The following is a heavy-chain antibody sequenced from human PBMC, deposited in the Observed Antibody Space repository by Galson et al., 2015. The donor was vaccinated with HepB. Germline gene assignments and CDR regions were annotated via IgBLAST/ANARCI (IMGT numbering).Heavy chain of an antibody. CDR2: MNPNSGNT. Sequence: KVSCKASGYTFTSYDINWVRQATGQGLEWMGWMNPNSGNTGYAQKFQGRVTMTRNTSISTAYMELNSLRSEDTAVYYCARSPTPYFIAAAGSTWFDPWGQGTLVTVSS. CDR3: ARSPTPYFIAAAGSTWFDP. V-gene: IGHV1-8*01. CDR1: GYTFTSYD. J-gene: IGHJ5*02. D-gene: IGHD6-13*01.